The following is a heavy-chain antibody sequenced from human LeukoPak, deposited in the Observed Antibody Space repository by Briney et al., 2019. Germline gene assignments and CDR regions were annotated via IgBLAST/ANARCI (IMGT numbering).Heavy chain of an antibody. CDR1: GFTFSAYY. CDR2: ISSSSSSP. Sequence: GGSLRLSCAASGFTFSAYYMSWIRQAPGKGLEWVSYISSSSSSPNYADSVKGRFTISRDNAKNSLYLQMNSLRAEDTALYYCARDRGYSYGFGGWGQGTLVTVSS. J-gene: IGHJ4*02. V-gene: IGHV3-11*06. CDR3: ARDRGYSYGFGG. D-gene: IGHD5-18*01.